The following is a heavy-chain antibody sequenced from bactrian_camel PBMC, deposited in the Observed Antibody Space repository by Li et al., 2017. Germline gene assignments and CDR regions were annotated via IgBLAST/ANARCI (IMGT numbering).Heavy chain of an antibody. CDR1: GYHHSAYC. V-gene: IGHV3S1*01. Sequence: VQLVESGGGSVQAGGSLRLSCAASGYHHSAYCLAWFRQAPGKAREGVAGIGTNGAATTTDSVKGRFTISRDNAKTTVYLQMNSLQSEDTALYYCTKGLYSTADAVGHRVRGQGTQVTVS. CDR2: IGTNGAAT. J-gene: IGHJ4*01. D-gene: IGHD1*01.